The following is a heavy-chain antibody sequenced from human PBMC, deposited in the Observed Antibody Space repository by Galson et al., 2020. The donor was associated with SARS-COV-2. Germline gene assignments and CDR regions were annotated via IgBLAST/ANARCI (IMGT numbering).Heavy chain of an antibody. D-gene: IGHD3-16*01. J-gene: IGHJ6*03. CDR2: IKSGGDT. V-gene: IGHV4-34*01. CDR1: GGSFSGYS. Sequence: SETLSLTCAVYGGSFSGYSWTWIRQAPGKGLEWIGEIKSGGDTKYSPSLSGRVTLSVDTSRNQFSLKLTSVSAADTALYFCARGRQGVVPSPVLGLGPYSYYYMDVWGKGTTVIVSS. CDR3: ARGRQGVVPSPVLGLGPYSYYYMDV.